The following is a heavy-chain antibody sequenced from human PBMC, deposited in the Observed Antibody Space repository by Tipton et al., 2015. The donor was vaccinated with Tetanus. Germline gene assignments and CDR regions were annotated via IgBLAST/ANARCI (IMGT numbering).Heavy chain of an antibody. CDR1: GFTFSSYA. D-gene: IGHD2-15*01. CDR3: AKDPLDRYCSGGSCGY. J-gene: IGHJ4*02. V-gene: IGHV3-23*01. Sequence: SLRLSCAASGFTFSSYAMSWVRQAPGKGLEWVSAISGSGGSTYYADSVKGRFTISRDNSKNTLYLQMNSLRAEDTAVYYCAKDPLDRYCSGGSCGYWGQGTLVTVSS. CDR2: ISGSGGST.